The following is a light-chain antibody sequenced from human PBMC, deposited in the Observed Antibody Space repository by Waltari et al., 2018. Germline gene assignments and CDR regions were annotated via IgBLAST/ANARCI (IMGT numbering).Light chain of an antibody. Sequence: EIVLTQSPATLSLSPGERATLSCRASQSIGSYLAWYQQKPGLAPRLLIYDASNRAAGLPARFSGSGSGTDFTLTISILEPEDFAVYYCQHRSNWPPSFGQGTKVEIE. CDR2: DAS. CDR3: QHRSNWPPS. V-gene: IGKV3-11*01. CDR1: QSIGSY. J-gene: IGKJ2*01.